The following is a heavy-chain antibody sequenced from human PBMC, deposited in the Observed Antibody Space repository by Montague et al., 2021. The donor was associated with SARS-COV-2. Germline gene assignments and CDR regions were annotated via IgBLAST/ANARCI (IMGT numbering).Heavy chain of an antibody. CDR3: ARSYYYDSSGYYPDALDI. CDR2: ISSSGRTI. D-gene: IGHD3-22*01. J-gene: IGHJ3*02. CDR1: GFTFSSSE. V-gene: IGHV3-48*03. Sequence: SLRLSCAASGFTFSSSEMNWVRQAPGKGLEWVSYISSSGRTIYYADSVKGRFTISRDNAKNSLYLQMNSLRAEDTAVYYCARSYYYDSSGYYPDALDIWGQGTMVTVSS.